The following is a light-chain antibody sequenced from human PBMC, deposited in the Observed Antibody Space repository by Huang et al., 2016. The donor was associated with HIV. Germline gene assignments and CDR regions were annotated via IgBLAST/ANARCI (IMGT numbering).Light chain of an antibody. V-gene: IGKV4-1*01. CDR2: WAS. J-gene: IGKJ2*01. Sequence: DIVMTQSPDSLAVSLGERATINCKSSQSVLYSSNSRNYLAWFQQKPGQPPKLLIYWASTRESGVPDRFSGSGSGTEFTLTISSLQAEDVAVYYCQQYYTIPYTFGQGTKLEIK. CDR3: QQYYTIPYT. CDR1: QSVLYSSNSRNY.